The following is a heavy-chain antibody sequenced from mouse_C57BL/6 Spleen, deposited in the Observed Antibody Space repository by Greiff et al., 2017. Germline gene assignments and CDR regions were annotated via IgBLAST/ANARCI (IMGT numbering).Heavy chain of an antibody. CDR2: IDPETGGT. CDR3: TRGGNYEVYFDY. Sequence: QVQLQQSGAELVRPGASVTLSCKASGYTFTDYEMHWVKQTPVHGLEWIGAIDPETGGTAYNQKFKGKAILTADKSSSTAYMELRSLTSEDSAVYYCTRGGNYEVYFDYWGQGTTLTVSS. D-gene: IGHD2-1*01. J-gene: IGHJ2*01. V-gene: IGHV1-15*01. CDR1: GYTFTDYE.